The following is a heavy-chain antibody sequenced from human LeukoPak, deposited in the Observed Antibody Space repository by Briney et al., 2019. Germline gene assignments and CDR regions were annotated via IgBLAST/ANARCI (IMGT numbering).Heavy chain of an antibody. CDR3: AKEQDDFWSDYGGG. D-gene: IGHD3-3*01. J-gene: IGHJ4*02. CDR1: GFTVSSNF. Sequence: GGSLRLSCAASGFTVSSNFMSWVRQAPGKGLEWVSGISGNSGSTYYADSAKGRFTISRDNSMNTLDLQMNSLRAEDTAVYYCAKEQDDFWSDYGGGWGQGTLVTVSS. CDR2: ISGNSGST. V-gene: IGHV3-23*01.